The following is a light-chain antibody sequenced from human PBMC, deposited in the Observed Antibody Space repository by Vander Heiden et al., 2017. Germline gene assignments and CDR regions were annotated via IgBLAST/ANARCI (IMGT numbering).Light chain of an antibody. Sequence: DIVMTQSPLSVPVTPGEPASISCRSSQSLLHSNGYNYLDWYLQKPWQSPQLLIYLGSNRASAVPDRFRPTGSGTHFTLKIISVAVQDLRVYYFRQSLQAPPSFGGGTKVEIK. J-gene: IGKJ4*01. CDR1: QSLLHSNGYNY. V-gene: IGKV2-28*01. CDR2: LGS. CDR3: RQSLQAPPS.